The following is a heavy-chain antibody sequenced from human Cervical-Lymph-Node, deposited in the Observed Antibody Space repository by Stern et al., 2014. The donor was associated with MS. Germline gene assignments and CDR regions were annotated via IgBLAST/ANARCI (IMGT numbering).Heavy chain of an antibody. CDR1: GSTLTDFF. J-gene: IGHJ4*02. CDR2: FDPEDGET. Sequence: VQLVASGAEVKKPGASVQVSCKVSGSTLTDFFMHWVRQPPGKGLEWMGGFDPEDGETTYAQKFQGRVTMTEDTSPDTAYMELSSLRSDDAAVYYCAADYDYGGQGTLVTVPS. V-gene: IGHV1-24*01. CDR3: AADYDY.